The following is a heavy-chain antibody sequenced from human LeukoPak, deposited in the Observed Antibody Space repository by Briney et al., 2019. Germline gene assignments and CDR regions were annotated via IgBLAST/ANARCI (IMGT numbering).Heavy chain of an antibody. V-gene: IGHV3-74*01. Sequence: GGSLGLSCAASGFTFSSYWMHWVRQAPGKGLVWVSRINSDGNSTSYAASMKGRFTISRDNAKNTLYLQVSSLRAADTAVYYCARGYCSSTSCPKAYYFDYWGQGTLVTVSS. CDR3: ARGYCSSTSCPKAYYFDY. D-gene: IGHD2-2*01. CDR1: GFTFSSYW. CDR2: INSDGNST. J-gene: IGHJ4*02.